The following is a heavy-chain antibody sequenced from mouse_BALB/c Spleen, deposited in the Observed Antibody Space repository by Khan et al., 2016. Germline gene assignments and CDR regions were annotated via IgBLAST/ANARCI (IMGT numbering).Heavy chain of an antibody. V-gene: IGHV1S41*01. CDR3: AREDWDEGDYFDY. CDR2: IAPGSGST. J-gene: IGHJ2*01. CDR1: GYTFTSYW. Sequence: DLVKPGASVKLSCKASGYTFTSYWINWIKQRPGQGLEWIGRIAPGSGSTYYNEMFKGKATLTVDTSSSTAYIQLSSLSSEDSAVSFAAREDWDEGDYFDYWGQGTTLTVSS. D-gene: IGHD4-1*01.